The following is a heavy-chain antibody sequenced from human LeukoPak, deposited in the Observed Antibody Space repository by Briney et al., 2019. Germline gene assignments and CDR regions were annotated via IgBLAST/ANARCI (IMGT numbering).Heavy chain of an antibody. D-gene: IGHD3-22*01. Sequence: SETLSLTCTVSGGSVSGGSYYWSWIRQPPGKGLEWIGYIYYGGSTNYNPSLKSRVTISVDTSKNQFSLKLSSVTAADTAVYYCARSDSSGYFPFDYWGQGILVAVSS. J-gene: IGHJ4*02. V-gene: IGHV4-61*01. CDR1: GGSVSGGSYY. CDR2: IYYGGST. CDR3: ARSDSSGYFPFDY.